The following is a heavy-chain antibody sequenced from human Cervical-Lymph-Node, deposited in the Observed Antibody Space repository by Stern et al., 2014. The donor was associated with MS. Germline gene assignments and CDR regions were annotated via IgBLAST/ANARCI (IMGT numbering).Heavy chain of an antibody. D-gene: IGHD6-19*01. CDR2: IYYSGST. J-gene: IGHJ4*02. Sequence: QLVESGTGLVKPSETLSLTCTVSGGSISSSSYYWGWIRQPPGKGLEWIGRIYYSGSTYYNPSLKSRVTIPVDPSKNQFSLKLSSRTAADTAVYYCASFRWLAHWGQGTLVTVSS. CDR1: GGSISSSSYY. V-gene: IGHV4-39*01. CDR3: ASFRWLAH.